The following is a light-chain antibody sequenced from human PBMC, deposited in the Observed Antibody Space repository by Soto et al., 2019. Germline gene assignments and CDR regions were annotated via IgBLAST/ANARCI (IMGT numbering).Light chain of an antibody. CDR1: QSVSSSY. CDR2: GAS. CDR3: QQYGSSPLT. V-gene: IGKV3-20*01. Sequence: EIGLTQSPGTLSLSPGERATLSCRASQSVSSSYLAWYQQKPGQAPRLLISGASSRATGIPDRFSGSGSGTDFTLTTSSLEPEDFAGYYCQQYGSSPLTFGGGTKVEIK. J-gene: IGKJ4*01.